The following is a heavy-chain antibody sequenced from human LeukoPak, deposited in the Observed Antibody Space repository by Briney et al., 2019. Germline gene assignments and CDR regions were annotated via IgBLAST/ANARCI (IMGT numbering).Heavy chain of an antibody. J-gene: IGHJ4*02. D-gene: IGHD3-22*01. CDR2: IIPILGIA. V-gene: IGHV1-69*04. CDR3: ARGVRRYYDSSGYYYY. CDR1: GGPFSSYA. Sequence: VKVSCKASGGPFSSYAISWVRQAPGQGLEWMGRIIPILGIANYAQKFKGRVTITADKSTSTAYMELSSLRSEDTAVYYCARGVRRYYDSSGYYYYWGQGTLVTVSS.